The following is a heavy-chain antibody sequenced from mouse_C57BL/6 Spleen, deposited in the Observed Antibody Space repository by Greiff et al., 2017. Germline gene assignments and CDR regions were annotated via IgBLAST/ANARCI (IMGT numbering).Heavy chain of an antibody. V-gene: IGHV5-12*01. D-gene: IGHD3-3*01. CDR3: ARHRGYFDY. CDR2: ISNGGGST. J-gene: IGHJ2*01. Sequence: EVQVVESGGGLVQPGGSLKLSCAASGFTFSDYYMYWVRQTPEKRLEWVAYISNGGGSTYYPDTVKGRFTISRDNAKNTLYLQMSRLKSEDTAMYYCARHRGYFDYWGQGTTRTVSS. CDR1: GFTFSDYY.